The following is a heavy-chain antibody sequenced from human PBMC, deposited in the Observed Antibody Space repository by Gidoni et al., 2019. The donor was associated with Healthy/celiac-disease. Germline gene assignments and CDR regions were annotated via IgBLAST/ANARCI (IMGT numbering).Heavy chain of an antibody. J-gene: IGHJ4*02. D-gene: IGHD2-2*01. CDR3: TTDPDIVVVPAPGG. CDR2: IKSKTDGGTT. Sequence: DVQLVESGGGLVKHGGSLRLSCAASGFNCINAWMSWVRQAPGKGLEWVGRIKSKTDGGTTDYAAPVKGRFTISRDDSKNTLYLQMNSLKTEDTAVYYCTTDPDIVVVPAPGGWGQGTLVTVSS. V-gene: IGHV3-15*01. CDR1: GFNCINAW.